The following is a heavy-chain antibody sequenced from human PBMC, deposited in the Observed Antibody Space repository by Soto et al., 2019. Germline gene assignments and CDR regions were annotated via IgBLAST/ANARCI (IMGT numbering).Heavy chain of an antibody. Sequence: PGGSLRLSCAASGFTFSSNCMHWVRHVPGKGLVWVSRIKGDGSSISYADSVKGRFTISRDNAENTLYLQMGSLRADDTAVYYCARGLKNYYGVDVWGQGTTVTVSS. CDR2: IKGDGSSI. CDR1: GFTFSSNC. V-gene: IGHV3-74*01. J-gene: IGHJ6*02. CDR3: ARGLKNYYGVDV.